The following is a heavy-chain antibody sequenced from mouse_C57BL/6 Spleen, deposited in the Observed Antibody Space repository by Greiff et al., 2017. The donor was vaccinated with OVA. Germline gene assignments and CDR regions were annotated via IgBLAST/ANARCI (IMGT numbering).Heavy chain of an antibody. CDR1: GYTFTEYT. CDR2: FYPGSGSI. Sequence: QVHVKQSGAELVKPGASVKLSCKASGYTFTEYTIHWVKQRSGQGLEWIGWFYPGSGSIKYNEKFKDKATLTADKSSSTVYMELSRLTSEDSAVYFCARHEGYGSSMDYWGQGTSVTVSS. CDR3: ARHEGYGSSMDY. V-gene: IGHV1-62-2*01. J-gene: IGHJ4*01. D-gene: IGHD1-1*01.